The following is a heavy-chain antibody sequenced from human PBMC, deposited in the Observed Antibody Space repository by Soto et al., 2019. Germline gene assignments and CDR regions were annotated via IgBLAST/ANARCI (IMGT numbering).Heavy chain of an antibody. D-gene: IGHD2-15*01. CDR1: GFTFTNYA. J-gene: IGHJ4*02. V-gene: IGHV3-30-3*01. CDR2: VSYDGAHK. CDR3: AREGEYCSGGSCTYFAY. Sequence: QVHLVESGGGVVQPGRSLRLSCAASGFTFTNYAMYWVRQDPGKGLVWMGYVSYDGAHKFYADSVKGRFTISRDNSKNTLFLQMNSLRAEDTAVYYCAREGEYCSGGSCTYFAYWGQGTLVTVSS.